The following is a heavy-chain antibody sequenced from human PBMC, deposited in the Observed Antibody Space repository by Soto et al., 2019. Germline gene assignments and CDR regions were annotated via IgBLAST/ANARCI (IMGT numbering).Heavy chain of an antibody. CDR1: GFTFSSYW. V-gene: IGHV3-74*01. CDR2: INSDGSST. J-gene: IGHJ4*02. CDR3: XXXLLTPFDY. D-gene: IGHD7-27*01. Sequence: EVQLVESGGDLVQPGGSLRLSCAASGFTFSSYWMHWVRQAPGKGLVWVSRINSDGSSTSYADSVKGRFTISRDNAKXXXXXXXXXXXXXXXXXXXXXXXLLTPFDYWGQGTLVTVSS.